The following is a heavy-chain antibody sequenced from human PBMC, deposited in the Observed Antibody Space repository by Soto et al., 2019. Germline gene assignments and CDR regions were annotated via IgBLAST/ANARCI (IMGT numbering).Heavy chain of an antibody. V-gene: IGHV4-59*01. Sequence: PSETLSLTCTVSGGSISSYYWSWIRQPPGKGLEWIGYIYYSGSTNYNPSLKSRVTISVDTSKNQFSLKLSSVTAAGTAVYYCAREGDCSGGSCYSFWFDPWGQGTLVTVSS. CDR1: GGSISSYY. J-gene: IGHJ5*02. CDR3: AREGDCSGGSCYSFWFDP. CDR2: IYYSGST. D-gene: IGHD2-15*01.